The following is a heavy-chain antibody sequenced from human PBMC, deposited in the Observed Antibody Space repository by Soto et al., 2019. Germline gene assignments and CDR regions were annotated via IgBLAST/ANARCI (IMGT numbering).Heavy chain of an antibody. CDR1: GFTFDDYA. CDR3: AKVRGYDINELDP. CDR2: ISWNSGSI. J-gene: IGHJ5*02. V-gene: IGHV3-9*01. D-gene: IGHD3-16*01. Sequence: GGSLRLSCAASGFTFDDYAMHWVRQAPGKGLEWVSGISWNSGSIGYADSVKGRFTISRDNAKNSLYLQMNSLRAEDTALYYCAKVRGYDINELDPWGEGSLVAVSS.